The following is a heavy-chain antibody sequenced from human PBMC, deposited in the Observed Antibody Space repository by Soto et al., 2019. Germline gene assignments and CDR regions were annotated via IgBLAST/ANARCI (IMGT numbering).Heavy chain of an antibody. J-gene: IGHJ4*02. CDR2: LCFDGITA. V-gene: IGHV3-33*01. CDR3: ARVGDCSSGSCYAGPGYL. D-gene: IGHD2-2*01. Sequence: QVQLVESGGGVVQAGTSLRLSCSVSGFSLDTYGMHWVRQTPGKGLEWVAVLCFDGITAYYADLVKGRFIISRNTSSNTLCLQMNSLGAGHTSLYSCARVGDCSSGSCYAGPGYLWGTGTMGSFSS. CDR1: GFSLDTYG.